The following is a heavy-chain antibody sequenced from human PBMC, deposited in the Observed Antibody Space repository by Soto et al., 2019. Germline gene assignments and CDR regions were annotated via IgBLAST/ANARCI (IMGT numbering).Heavy chain of an antibody. CDR1: GYTFTSYA. V-gene: IGHV1-3*01. D-gene: IGHD6-19*01. J-gene: IGHJ3*02. CDR3: AREKWLVRRNDPFDI. Sequence: ASVKVSCKASGYTFTSYAMHWVRQAPGQRLEWMGWINAGNGNTKYSQKFQGRVTMTRDTSASTVNMELSSLRSEDTAVYYCAREKWLVRRNDPFDIWGQGTMVTVSS. CDR2: INAGNGNT.